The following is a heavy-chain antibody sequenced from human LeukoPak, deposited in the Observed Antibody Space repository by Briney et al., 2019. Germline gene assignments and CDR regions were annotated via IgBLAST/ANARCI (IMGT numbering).Heavy chain of an antibody. CDR3: ARGFRSSTSCYGYYYYGMDV. V-gene: IGHV3-21*06. CDR2: ISSSRSYI. CDR1: GFTFSSYN. D-gene: IGHD2-2*01. J-gene: IGHJ6*02. Sequence: PGGSLRLSCAASGFTFSSYNMNWVRQAPGKGLEWVSSISSSRSYIYYADSVKGRFTISRDNAKNSLDLQMNSLRAEDTAVYYCARGFRSSTSCYGYYYYGMDVWGQGTTVTVSS.